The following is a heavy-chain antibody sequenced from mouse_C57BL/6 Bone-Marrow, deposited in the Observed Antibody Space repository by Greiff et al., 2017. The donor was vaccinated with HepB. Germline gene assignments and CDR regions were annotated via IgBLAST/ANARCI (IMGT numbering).Heavy chain of an antibody. CDR2: IYPSDSDT. Sequence: VQLQQPGAELVRPGSSVKLSCKASGYTFTSYWMDWVKQRPGQGLEWIGNIYPSDSDTHYNQKFKDKATVTVDKSSSTAYMQLSSLTSEDSAVYYCARAPYGNCLYYFDYWGRGPTLTVSS. CDR3: ARAPYGNCLYYFDY. V-gene: IGHV1-61*01. J-gene: IGHJ2*01. D-gene: IGHD2-1*01. CDR1: GYTFTSYW.